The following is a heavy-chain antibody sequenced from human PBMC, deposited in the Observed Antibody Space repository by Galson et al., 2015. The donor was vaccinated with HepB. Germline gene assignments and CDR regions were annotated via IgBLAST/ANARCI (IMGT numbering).Heavy chain of an antibody. CDR1: GYSFTSYW. V-gene: IGHV5-51*01. J-gene: IGHJ3*02. Sequence: QSGAEVKKPGESLKISCKGSGYSFTSYWIGWVRQMPGKGLEWMGIIYPGDSDTRYSPSFQGQVTISADKSISTAYLQWSSLKASDTAMYYCARRYYYGSGSYPAVAFDIWGQGTMVTVSS. D-gene: IGHD3-10*01. CDR2: IYPGDSDT. CDR3: ARRYYYGSGSYPAVAFDI.